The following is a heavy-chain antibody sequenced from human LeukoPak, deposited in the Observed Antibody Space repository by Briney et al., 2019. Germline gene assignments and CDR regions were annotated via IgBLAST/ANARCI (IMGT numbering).Heavy chain of an antibody. V-gene: IGHV4-59*01. D-gene: IGHD1-26*01. CDR3: ARVRSGSYPAPFDY. Sequence: SETLSLTCTVSGGSITSYYWSWVRQPPGKGLEWIGYIYYSGSTNYNPSLKSRVTISVDTSKNQFSLKLTSVTAADTAVYYCARVRSGSYPAPFDYWGQGTLVTVSS. CDR2: IYYSGST. CDR1: GGSITSYY. J-gene: IGHJ4*02.